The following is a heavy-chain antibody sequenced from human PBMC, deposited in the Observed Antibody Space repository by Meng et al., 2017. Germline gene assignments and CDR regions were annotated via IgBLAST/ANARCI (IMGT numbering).Heavy chain of an antibody. CDR3: ARGSLVAGPQIDY. CDR1: GFTFSSYA. V-gene: IGHV3-30*04. Sequence: GGSLRLSWAASGFTFSSYAMHWVRQAPGKGLEWVAVISYDGSNKYYADSVKGRFTISRDNSKNTLFLQMNSLRVEDTAVYYCARGSLVAGPQIDYWGQGTLVTVSS. D-gene: IGHD6-19*01. J-gene: IGHJ4*02. CDR2: ISYDGSNK.